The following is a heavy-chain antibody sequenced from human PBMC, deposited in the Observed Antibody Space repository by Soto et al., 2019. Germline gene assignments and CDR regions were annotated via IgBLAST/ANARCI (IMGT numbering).Heavy chain of an antibody. CDR3: ARVSYYYYGMDV. J-gene: IGHJ6*02. CDR2: IYHSGST. V-gene: IGHV4-38-2*01. Sequence: PSETLSLTCAVSGYSISGGYYWGWIRQPPGKGLEWIGSIYHSGSTYYNPSLKSRVTISVDTSKNQFSLKLSSVTAADTAVYYCARVSYYYYGMDVWGQGTTVTVSS. CDR1: GYSISGGYY.